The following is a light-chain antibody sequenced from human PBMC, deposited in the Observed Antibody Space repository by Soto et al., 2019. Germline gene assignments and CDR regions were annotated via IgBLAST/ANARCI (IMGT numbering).Light chain of an antibody. CDR3: QQYGSSPWT. V-gene: IGKV3-20*01. J-gene: IGKJ1*01. Sequence: EIVLTQSPGTLSLSPGERATLSCRASQSVSSSYLAWYQQKPGQAPRLLIYGASSRATGIPDRFSGNGSGTDFTLTFSRLEPEDFAVYYCQQYGSSPWTFGQGTKVEIK. CDR2: GAS. CDR1: QSVSSSY.